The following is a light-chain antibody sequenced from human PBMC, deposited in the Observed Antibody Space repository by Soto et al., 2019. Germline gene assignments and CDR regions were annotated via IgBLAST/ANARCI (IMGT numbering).Light chain of an antibody. Sequence: QSVLTQPPSVSGAPGQRVTISCTGSSSNIGAGYDVHWYQQLPGTAPKLLINGNSNRPSGVPDRFSGSKSGTSASLAITGLQAEDEADYYCQSYDSSLSGVVFGGGTKRPS. CDR1: SSNIGAGYD. V-gene: IGLV1-40*01. CDR3: QSYDSSLSGVV. J-gene: IGLJ2*01. CDR2: GNS.